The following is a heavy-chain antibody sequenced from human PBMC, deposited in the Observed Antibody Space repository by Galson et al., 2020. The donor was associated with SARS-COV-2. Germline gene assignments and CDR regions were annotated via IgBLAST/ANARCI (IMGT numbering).Heavy chain of an antibody. Sequence: GESLKISCAASGFTFSTYSMNWVRQAPGKGLEWVSSISTTSNYIEYADSVKGRFAISRDNAENSLYLQMNSLRADDTAVYYCVRAGYSSYWYPKDSGVWGKGTTVTVSS. CDR1: GFTFSTYS. D-gene: IGHD6-19*01. V-gene: IGHV3-21*01. J-gene: IGHJ6*04. CDR3: VRAGYSSYWYPKDSGV. CDR2: ISTTSNYI.